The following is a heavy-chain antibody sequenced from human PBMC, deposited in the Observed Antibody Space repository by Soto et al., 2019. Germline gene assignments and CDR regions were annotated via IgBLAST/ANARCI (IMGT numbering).Heavy chain of an antibody. D-gene: IGHD3-16*01. J-gene: IGHJ4*02. V-gene: IGHV6-1*01. Sequence: PSQTLSLTCAISGDSVSGNSAAWNWIRQSPSRGLEWLGRTYYRSRWYNDYAVSVKSRITVTPDTSKNQFSLHLNSVTPEDTAVYYCAREFSYYVSSDSYLAYWGQGALVTVSS. CDR3: AREFSYYVSSDSYLAY. CDR1: GDSVSGNSAA. CDR2: TYYRSRWYN.